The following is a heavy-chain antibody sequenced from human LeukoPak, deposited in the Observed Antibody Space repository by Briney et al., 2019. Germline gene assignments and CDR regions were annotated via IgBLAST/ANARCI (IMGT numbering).Heavy chain of an antibody. D-gene: IGHD3-3*02. CDR1: GFTFSSYS. CDR2: ISSSSSYI. Sequence: KPGGSLRLSCAASGFTFSSYSMNWVRQAPGKGLEWVSSISSSSSYIYYADSVKGRFTISRDNAKNSLYLQMNSLRAEDTAVYYCARAAFLAGADDYWGQGTLVTVSS. J-gene: IGHJ4*02. V-gene: IGHV3-21*01. CDR3: ARAAFLAGADDY.